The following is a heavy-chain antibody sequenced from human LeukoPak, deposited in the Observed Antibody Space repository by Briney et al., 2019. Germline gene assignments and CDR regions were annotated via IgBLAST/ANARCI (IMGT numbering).Heavy chain of an antibody. J-gene: IGHJ4*02. CDR2: IYYSGST. CDR1: GGSISSSSYY. Sequence: ASETLSLTCTVSGGSISSSSYYWGWIRQPPGKGLEWIGSIYYSGSTYYNPSLKSRVTISVDTSKNQFSLKLSSVTAADTAVYYCARAGDIVVVTAIIFDYWGQGTLVTVSS. CDR3: ARAGDIVVVTAIIFDY. D-gene: IGHD2-21*02. V-gene: IGHV4-39*07.